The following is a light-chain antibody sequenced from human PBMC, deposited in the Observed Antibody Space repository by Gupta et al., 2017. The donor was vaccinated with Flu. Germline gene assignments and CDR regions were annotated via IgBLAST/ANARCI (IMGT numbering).Light chain of an antibody. J-gene: IGKJ4*01. V-gene: IGKV1-6*01. CDR3: LHDKNSPLS. CDR2: NAS. CDR1: QDISNN. Sequence: AIQMTQSPSSLSASVGDRVTITCRTSQDISNNLSWYLQEPGKAPKLLIYNASTLQIGVSSRFSGGGSATDFILTISSLQPEESATYYCLHDKNSPLSFAGGTKVEIK.